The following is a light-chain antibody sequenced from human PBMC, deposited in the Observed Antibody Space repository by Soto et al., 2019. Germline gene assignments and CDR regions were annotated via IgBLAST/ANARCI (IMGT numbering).Light chain of an antibody. CDR2: GNS. CDR1: SSNIGAGYD. Sequence: QSALTQPPSVSGAPLQRVTISCTGSSSNIGAGYDVHWYQQLPGTAPKLLIYGNSNRPSGVPDRFSGSKSGTSASLAITGLQAEDEADYYCQSYDSSLSGWVFGGGTQLTVL. J-gene: IGLJ3*02. V-gene: IGLV1-40*01. CDR3: QSYDSSLSGWV.